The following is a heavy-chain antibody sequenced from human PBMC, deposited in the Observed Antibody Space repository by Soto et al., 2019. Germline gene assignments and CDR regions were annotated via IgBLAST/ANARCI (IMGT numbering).Heavy chain of an antibody. V-gene: IGHV3-21*05. D-gene: IGHD1-26*01. CDR1: GFKISSSS. J-gene: IGHJ4*02. Sequence: PWGSLRLSCAAFGFKISSSSMNWVRQAPGRGLEWVAYISDSGSNTLYADSVKGRFTISRDNARNSLYLQMDSLRVEDTAVYYCVRENEMAGATSAFEYWGQGTPVTVAS. CDR3: VRENEMAGATSAFEY. CDR2: ISDSGSNT.